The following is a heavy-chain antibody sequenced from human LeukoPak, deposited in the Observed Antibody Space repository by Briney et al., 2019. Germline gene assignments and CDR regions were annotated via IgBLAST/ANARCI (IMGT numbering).Heavy chain of an antibody. CDR1: GFSFSSYS. D-gene: IGHD1-26*01. V-gene: IGHV3-30*03. CDR2: ISYDGSNK. CDR3: AREGWELLIGYYYGMDV. Sequence: GGSLRLSCAASGFSFSSYSMNWVRQAPGKGLEWVAVISYDGSNKYYADSVKGRFTISRDNSKNTLYLQMNSLRAEDTAVYYCAREGWELLIGYYYGMDVWGQGTTVTVSS. J-gene: IGHJ6*02.